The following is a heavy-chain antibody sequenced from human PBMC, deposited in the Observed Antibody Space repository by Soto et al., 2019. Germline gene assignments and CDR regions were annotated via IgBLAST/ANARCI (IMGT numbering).Heavy chain of an antibody. J-gene: IGHJ4*02. CDR3: ARGLREVDY. CDR2: IHPSGST. V-gene: IGHV4-34*01. Sequence: SETLSLTCAVYDGSLSDDYYTWTRQSPGKGLEWIGEIHPSGSTYYNPFLKTRVTLSQDTSKKQFSLNLISVTAEDTAVYYCARGLREVDYWGQGTLVTVSS. CDR1: DGSLSDDY.